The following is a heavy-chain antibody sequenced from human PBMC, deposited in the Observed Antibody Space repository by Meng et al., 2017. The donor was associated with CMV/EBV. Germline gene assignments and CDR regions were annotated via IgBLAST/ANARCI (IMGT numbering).Heavy chain of an antibody. Sequence: GESLKISCAASGFTFSNAWMSWVRQAPGKGLEWVGRIKSKTDGGTTDYAAPVKGRFTISRDDSKNTLYLQMNSLKTEDTAVYYCTTDRLYRAQPYYSTVWTSGAKGPRSPSP. D-gene: IGHD1-26*01. CDR2: IKSKTDGGTT. CDR3: TTDRLYRAQPYYSTVWTS. J-gene: IGHJ6*02. V-gene: IGHV3-15*01. CDR1: GFTFSNAW.